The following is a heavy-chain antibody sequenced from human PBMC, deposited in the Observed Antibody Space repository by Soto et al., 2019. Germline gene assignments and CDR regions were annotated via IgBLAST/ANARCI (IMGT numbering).Heavy chain of an antibody. CDR3: GRGRSGQIVVFY. CDR1: GYTFTGHY. Sequence: ASVKVSCKASGYTFTGHYIHWVRQAPEQGPEWMGEIGPESGATRYTQKFQGRVTMTMDMSITTVYMELSNLSPDDTAVYYCGRGRSGQIVVFYWGQGTPVTVSS. D-gene: IGHD5-12*01. V-gene: IGHV1-2*02. J-gene: IGHJ4*02. CDR2: IGPESGAT.